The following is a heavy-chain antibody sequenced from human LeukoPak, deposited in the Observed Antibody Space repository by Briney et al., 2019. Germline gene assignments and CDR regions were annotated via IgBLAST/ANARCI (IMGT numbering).Heavy chain of an antibody. CDR3: AKYCGGDCYALDY. CDR1: GFTFSDHY. J-gene: IGHJ4*02. CDR2: IRNKANSYTT. V-gene: IGHV3-72*01. D-gene: IGHD2-21*02. Sequence: GGSLRLSCAASGFTFSDHYMDWVRQAPGKGLEWVGRIRNKANSYTTECAASVKGRFTISRDDSKNSLYLQMNSLKTDDTAVYYCAKYCGGDCYALDYWGQGTLVTVSS.